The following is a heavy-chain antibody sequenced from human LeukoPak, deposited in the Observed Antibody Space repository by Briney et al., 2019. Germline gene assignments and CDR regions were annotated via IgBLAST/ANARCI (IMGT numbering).Heavy chain of an antibody. D-gene: IGHD6-6*01. CDR2: INPNNPAT. J-gene: IGHJ5*02. V-gene: IGHV1-2*07. CDR1: GYTFNHNY. Sequence: ASVKVSCKASGYTFNHNYLHWVRQAPGQGLEWMGWINPNNPATHSSHKFQGRVTMASDSSISTVYLEVNRLKPDDTAVYFCARVRDYSNSPFNWFDAWGQGTLVIVSS. CDR3: ARVRDYSNSPFNWFDA.